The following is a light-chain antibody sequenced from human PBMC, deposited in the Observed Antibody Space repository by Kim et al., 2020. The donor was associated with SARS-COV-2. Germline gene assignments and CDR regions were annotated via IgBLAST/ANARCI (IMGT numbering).Light chain of an antibody. CDR3: QQYNNWPPFT. Sequence: SPGERATLSCRASQSVSSNLAWYQQKLGQAPRLLIYGASTRATGIPARFSGSGSGTEFTLTISSLQSEDFAVYYCQQYNNWPPFTFGPGTKVDIK. V-gene: IGKV3-15*01. J-gene: IGKJ3*01. CDR1: QSVSSN. CDR2: GAS.